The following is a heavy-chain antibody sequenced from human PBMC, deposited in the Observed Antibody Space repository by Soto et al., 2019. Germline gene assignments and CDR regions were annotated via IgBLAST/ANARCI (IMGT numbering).Heavy chain of an antibody. CDR1: EFPFDKYY. D-gene: IGHD1-20*01. V-gene: IGHV3-7*01. CDR2: IKQDGSEQ. CDR3: ARGNWNYYYGFDV. Sequence: GFLRLSCVASEFPFDKYYMKWVRQAPGKGPEWVANIKQDGSEQYYLDSVKGRFTISRDNANNSLYLQMNSLRAEDTAVYFWARGNWNYYYGFDVWGQGTTVTFSS. J-gene: IGHJ6*01.